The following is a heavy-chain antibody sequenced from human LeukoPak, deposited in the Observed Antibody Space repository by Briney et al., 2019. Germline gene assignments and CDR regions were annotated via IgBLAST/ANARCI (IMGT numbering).Heavy chain of an antibody. Sequence: ASVKVSCKASGYTFTSYDINWVRQATGQGLEWMGWMNPNSGNTGYAQKFQGSVTMTRNTSISTAYMELSSLRSEDTAVYYCARVGSVLRFLEWLLSPNWFDPWGQGTLVTVSS. CDR2: MNPNSGNT. CDR3: ARVGSVLRFLEWLLSPNWFDP. CDR1: GYTFTSYD. V-gene: IGHV1-8*01. J-gene: IGHJ5*02. D-gene: IGHD3-3*01.